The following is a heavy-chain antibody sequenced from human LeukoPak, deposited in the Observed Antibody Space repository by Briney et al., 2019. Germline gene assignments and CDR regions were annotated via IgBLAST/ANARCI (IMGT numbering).Heavy chain of an antibody. CDR1: GFTFSSYA. J-gene: IGHJ4*02. D-gene: IGHD4-17*01. V-gene: IGHV3-23*01. CDR2: ISGSGGST. CDR3: AKDNGDYGDYVGAFDI. Sequence: PGGSLRLSCAASGFTFSSYAMSWVRQAPGKGLEWVSAISGSGGSTYYADSVKGRFTISRDNSKNTLYLQMNSLRAEDTAVYYCAKDNGDYGDYVGAFDIWGQGTLVTVSS.